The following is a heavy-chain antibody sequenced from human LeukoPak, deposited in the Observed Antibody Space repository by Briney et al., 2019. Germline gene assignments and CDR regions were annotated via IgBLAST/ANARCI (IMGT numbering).Heavy chain of an antibody. Sequence: SEALSLTCTVSGGSISSYYWSWIRQPPGKGLEWIGYIYYSGGTSYSPSLKSRVTMSVDTSKNQFSLKLSSVTAADTAVYYCATTPRGTISYYMDVWGKGTTVTVSS. CDR2: IYYSGGT. D-gene: IGHD3-3*01. CDR3: ATTPRGTISYYMDV. V-gene: IGHV4-59*12. J-gene: IGHJ6*03. CDR1: GGSISSYY.